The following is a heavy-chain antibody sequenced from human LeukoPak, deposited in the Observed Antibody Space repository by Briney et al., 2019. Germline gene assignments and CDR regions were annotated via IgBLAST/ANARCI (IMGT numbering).Heavy chain of an antibody. J-gene: IGHJ4*02. V-gene: IGHV1-8*01. Sequence: ASVKVSCKASGYTFTSYDINWVRQATGQGLEWMEWMNPNSGNTGYAQKFQGRVTMTRNTSISTAYMELSSLRSEDTAVYYCATRGYSGYSPFDYWGQGTLVTVSS. CDR1: GYTFTSYD. CDR3: ATRGYSGYSPFDY. CDR2: MNPNSGNT. D-gene: IGHD5-12*01.